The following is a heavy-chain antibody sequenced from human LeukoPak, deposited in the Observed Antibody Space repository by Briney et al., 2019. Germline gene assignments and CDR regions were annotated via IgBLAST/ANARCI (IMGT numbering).Heavy chain of an antibody. D-gene: IGHD6-13*01. CDR1: GYTFTSYY. V-gene: IGHV1-46*01. CDR3: ARFEQQLDIFDY. CDR2: INPSGGST. J-gene: IGHJ4*02. Sequence: GASVKVSCKASGYTFTSYYMHWVRQAPGQGLEWMGIINPSGGSTSYAQKFQGRVTMTRDTSTSTVYMKLSSLRSEDTAVYYCARFEQQLDIFDYWGQGTLVTVSS.